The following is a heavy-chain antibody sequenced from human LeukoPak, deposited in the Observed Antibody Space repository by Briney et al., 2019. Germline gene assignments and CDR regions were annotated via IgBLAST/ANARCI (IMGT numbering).Heavy chain of an antibody. J-gene: IGHJ6*03. D-gene: IGHD1-26*01. V-gene: IGHV3-49*04. Sequence: PGGSLRLSCEVSGITLSNYGMSWVRQAPGQGLEWVGFIRSKARGGTTEYAASVKGRFTISRDDSKTIAQLQMNSPRTEDTAVYYCSRVRGHYYMDVWGKGTTVTVSS. CDR2: IRSKARGGTT. CDR1: GITLSNYG. CDR3: SRVRGHYYMDV.